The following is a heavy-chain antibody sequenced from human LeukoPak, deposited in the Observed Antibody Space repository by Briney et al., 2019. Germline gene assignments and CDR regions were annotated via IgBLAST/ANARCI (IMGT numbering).Heavy chain of an antibody. CDR2: INHSGST. V-gene: IGHV4-34*01. CDR3: ARECSRWRAFDI. D-gene: IGHD4-23*01. CDR1: GGSFSGYY. Sequence: SETLSLTCAVYGGSFSGYYWSWIRQPPGKGPEWIGEINHSGSTNYNPSLKSRVTISVDTSKNQFSLKLSSVTAADTAVYYCARECSRWRAFDIWGQGTMVTVSS. J-gene: IGHJ3*02.